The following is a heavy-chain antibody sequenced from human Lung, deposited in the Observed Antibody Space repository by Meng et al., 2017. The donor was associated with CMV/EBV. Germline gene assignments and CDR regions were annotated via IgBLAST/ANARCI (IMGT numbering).Heavy chain of an antibody. Sequence: SCAASGFSFRDHYMSWIRQAPGKGLEWVSYISGNGNTIYYADSVKGRFTISRDNSKNSLYLQMNSLRAGHKAVYYCAREGRGRYYAFYFDYWGQGXLVTVSS. CDR3: AREGRGRYYAFYFDY. D-gene: IGHD1-26*01. V-gene: IGHV3-11*01. CDR2: ISGNGNTI. CDR1: GFSFRDHY. J-gene: IGHJ4*02.